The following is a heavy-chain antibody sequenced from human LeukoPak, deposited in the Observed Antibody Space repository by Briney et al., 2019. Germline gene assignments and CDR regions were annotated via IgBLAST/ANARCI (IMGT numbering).Heavy chain of an antibody. D-gene: IGHD6-19*01. Sequence: GGSLRLSCAASGFTSSNYAMNWVRQAPGKGLEWVSGISGSGGTTYYADSVKGRFTISRDKPKNTLYLQMNGLRAEDTAVYYCARRVVAGQTYYFDFWGQGTLVTVSS. CDR2: ISGSGGTT. V-gene: IGHV3-23*01. CDR3: ARRVVAGQTYYFDF. CDR1: GFTSSNYA. J-gene: IGHJ4*02.